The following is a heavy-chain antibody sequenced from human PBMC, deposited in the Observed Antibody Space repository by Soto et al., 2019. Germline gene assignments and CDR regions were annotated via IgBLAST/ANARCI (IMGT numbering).Heavy chain of an antibody. Sequence: LSRAGSPCTFSSYSMGWVRQGPGKGLEWVAVVSIGGSTHYADSVRGRFTISRDNSKNTLSLKMNSLTAEDTAVYLCAKRRGSGGHFDYWGQGALVTVSS. D-gene: IGHD3-10*01. CDR3: AKRRGSGGHFDY. V-gene: IGHV3-23*01. CDR1: PCTFSSYS. J-gene: IGHJ4*02. CDR2: VSIGGST.